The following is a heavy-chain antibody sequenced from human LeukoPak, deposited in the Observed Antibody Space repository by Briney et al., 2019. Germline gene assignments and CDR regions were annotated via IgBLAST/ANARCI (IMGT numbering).Heavy chain of an antibody. Sequence: GGSLRLSCAASGFTFSSYGMHWVRQAPGKGLEWVAVISYDGSNKYYADSVKGRFTISRDNSKNTLYLQMNSLRAEDTAVYYCARVVPPTDYGSGSYFWDPYYFDYWGQGALVTVSS. CDR3: ARVVPPTDYGSGSYFWDPYYFDY. CDR2: ISYDGSNK. CDR1: GFTFSSYG. D-gene: IGHD3-10*01. V-gene: IGHV3-30*03. J-gene: IGHJ4*02.